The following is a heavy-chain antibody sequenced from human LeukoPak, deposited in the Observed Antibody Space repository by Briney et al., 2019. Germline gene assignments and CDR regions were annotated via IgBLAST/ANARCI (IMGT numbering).Heavy chain of an antibody. CDR2: ITGSGGGT. D-gene: IGHD3-9*01. J-gene: IGHJ4*02. Sequence: PGASLRLSCAASGFTFSNYAMSWVRQAPGKGLEWVSAITGSGGGTYYADSVKGRLTISRDNSKNTLYLQMNSLRAEDTAVYYCAKWGDYDVLTGYYDPDYWGQGTLVTVSS. CDR1: GFTFSNYA. V-gene: IGHV3-23*01. CDR3: AKWGDYDVLTGYYDPDY.